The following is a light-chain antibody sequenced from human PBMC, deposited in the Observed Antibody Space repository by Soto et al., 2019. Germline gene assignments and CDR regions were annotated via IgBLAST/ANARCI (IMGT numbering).Light chain of an antibody. CDR3: SSFTGASTI. CDR2: EVT. Sequence: QSVLTQPPPASGSPGQSVTISCTGTSSDVGGYNYVSWYQQHPGKAPKLVIYEVTKRPSGVPDRFSGSKSGNTASLTASGLQAEDEADYYCSSFTGASTIFGTGTKVTVL. J-gene: IGLJ1*01. V-gene: IGLV2-8*01. CDR1: SSDVGGYNY.